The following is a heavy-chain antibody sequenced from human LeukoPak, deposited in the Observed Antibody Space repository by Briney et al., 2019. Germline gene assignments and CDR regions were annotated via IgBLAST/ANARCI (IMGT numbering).Heavy chain of an antibody. CDR1: GGSISSYY. V-gene: IGHV4-59*12. Sequence: SETLSLTCTVSGGSISSYYWSWIRQPPGKGLEWIGYIYYSGGTYYNPSLKSRVTISVDTSKNQFSLKLSSVTAADTAVYYCARALAFPEFDPWGQGTLVTVSS. J-gene: IGHJ5*02. CDR3: ARALAFPEFDP. D-gene: IGHD3-3*02. CDR2: IYYSGGT.